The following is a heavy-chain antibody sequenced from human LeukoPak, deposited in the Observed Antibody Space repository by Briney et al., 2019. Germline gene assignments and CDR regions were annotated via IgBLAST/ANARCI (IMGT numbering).Heavy chain of an antibody. Sequence: ASVKVSCKASGYTFTSYYMHWVRQAPGQGLEWMGIINPSGGSTSYAQKFQGRVTMTRDTSTSTVYMELSSLRSEDTAVYYCARDQTLYHDFWSGYSPTWWFDPWGQGTLVTVSS. V-gene: IGHV1-46*01. D-gene: IGHD3-3*01. CDR2: INPSGGST. J-gene: IGHJ5*02. CDR1: GYTFTSYY. CDR3: ARDQTLYHDFWSGYSPTWWFDP.